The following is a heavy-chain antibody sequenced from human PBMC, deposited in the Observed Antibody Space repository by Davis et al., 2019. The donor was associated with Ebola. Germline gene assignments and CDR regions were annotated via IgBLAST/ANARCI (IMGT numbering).Heavy chain of an antibody. D-gene: IGHD4-17*01. V-gene: IGHV3-73*01. Sequence: GGSLRLSCAASGFTFSGSAMHWVRQASGKGLEWVGRIRSKANSYATAYAASVKGRFTISRDDSKNTAYLQMNSLKTEDTAVYYCTTYYGDHEDVWGQGTTVTVSS. CDR3: TTYYGDHEDV. J-gene: IGHJ6*02. CDR1: GFTFSGSA. CDR2: IRSKANSYAT.